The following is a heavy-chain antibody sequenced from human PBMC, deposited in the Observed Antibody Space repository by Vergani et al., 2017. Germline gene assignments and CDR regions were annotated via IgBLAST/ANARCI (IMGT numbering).Heavy chain of an antibody. CDR3: ASDTHSGQRADR. Sequence: QVQLQESGPGLVKSSETLSLTCSVSFDSIRNYYCNWIRQPPGKGLEWIGSIHYSENTYYNPSLKTRVTISVDTSKNQFSLTLTSVTAADTAVYYCASDTHSGQRADRWGQGILVTVSS. CDR1: FDSIRNYY. V-gene: IGHV4-59*01. J-gene: IGHJ5*02. CDR2: IHYSENT. D-gene: IGHD6-19*01.